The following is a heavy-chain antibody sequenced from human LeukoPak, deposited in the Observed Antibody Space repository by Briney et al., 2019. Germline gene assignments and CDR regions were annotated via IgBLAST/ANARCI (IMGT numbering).Heavy chain of an antibody. J-gene: IGHJ4*02. D-gene: IGHD6-19*01. CDR1: GGSVSSGSYY. CDR2: IYYSGST. CDR3: ARGRQWLERDY. Sequence: PSETLSLTCTVSGGSVSSGSYYWSWIRQPPGKGLEWIGYIYYSGSTNYNPSLKSRVTISVDTSKNQFSLKLSSVTAADTAVYYCARGRQWLERDYWGQGTLVTVSS. V-gene: IGHV4-61*01.